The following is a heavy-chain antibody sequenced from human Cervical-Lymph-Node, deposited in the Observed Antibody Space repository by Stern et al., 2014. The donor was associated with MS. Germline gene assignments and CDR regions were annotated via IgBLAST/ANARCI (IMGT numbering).Heavy chain of an antibody. V-gene: IGHV1-69*06. CDR3: ARHYGDYYFDS. D-gene: IGHD4-17*01. CDR1: GGAFSRYA. CDR2: IIPIFGAE. J-gene: IGHJ4*02. Sequence: QVQLVQSGAEVKKPGSSVKVSCKASGGAFSRYAISWVRQAPGQGLEWMGGIIPIFGAEDHAHKFRDRVTITADNSTSTAYMELSSLRSEDTAVYYCARHYGDYYFDSWGQGTLVTVSS.